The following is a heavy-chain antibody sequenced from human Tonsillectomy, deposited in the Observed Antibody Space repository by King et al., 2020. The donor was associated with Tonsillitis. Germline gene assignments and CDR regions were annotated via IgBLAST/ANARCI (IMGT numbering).Heavy chain of an antibody. J-gene: IGHJ4*02. D-gene: IGHD4-17*01. Sequence: VQLVESGGGLVQPGGSLRLSCGASGFTFINSWMGWVRQAPGKGLEWVANIKKDGTSKYYLDSVEGRFTISRDNAENSLYLQMNSLRDEDTAVYYCAKHGDWAFDYWGQGTLVTVSS. V-gene: IGHV3-7*01. CDR3: AKHGDWAFDY. CDR2: IKKDGTSK. CDR1: GFTFINSW.